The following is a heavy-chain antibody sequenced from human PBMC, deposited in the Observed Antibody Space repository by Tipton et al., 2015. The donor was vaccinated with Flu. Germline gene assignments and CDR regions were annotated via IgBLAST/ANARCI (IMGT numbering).Heavy chain of an antibody. CDR1: GGSISSYY. D-gene: IGHD3-10*01. CDR2: IYTSGST. Sequence: TLSLTCTVSGGSISSYYWSWIWQPAGKGLEWIGRIYTSGSTNYNPSLKSRVTMSVDTSKNQFSLKLSSVTAADTAVYYCARASLPPMVRGVIRYFDLWGRGTLVTVSS. J-gene: IGHJ2*01. CDR3: ARASLPPMVRGVIRYFDL. V-gene: IGHV4-4*07.